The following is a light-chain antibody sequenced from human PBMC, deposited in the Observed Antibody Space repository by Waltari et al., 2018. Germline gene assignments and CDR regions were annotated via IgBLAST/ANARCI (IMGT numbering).Light chain of an antibody. CDR3: QSADMSGSYV. CDR1: ALPKQY. CDR2: KDS. Sequence: SYELTQPPSVSVSPGQTATITRSGDALPKQYTSWYQQKSGQAPMLVIYKDSARPSGTPERFSGSSSGTTATLTISGVRAEDEADYYCQSADMSGSYVFGSGTQVIVL. J-gene: IGLJ1*01. V-gene: IGLV3-25*03.